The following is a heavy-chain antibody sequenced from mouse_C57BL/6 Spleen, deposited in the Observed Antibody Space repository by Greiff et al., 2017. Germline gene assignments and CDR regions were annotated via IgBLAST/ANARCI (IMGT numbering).Heavy chain of an antibody. CDR2: INPGSGNT. J-gene: IGHJ4*01. D-gene: IGHD5-1*01. V-gene: IGHV1-81*01. Sequence: QVQLKQSGAELVRPGASVKLSCKASGYTFTSYCITWVQQRPGQGLEWIGEINPGSGNTYYNEKFKGRATLTADKSSSTPYMKLRSLTSEDSAVYFCARRCTAVEAMDYWGQGTSVTVSA. CDR1: GYTFTSYC. CDR3: ARRCTAVEAMDY.